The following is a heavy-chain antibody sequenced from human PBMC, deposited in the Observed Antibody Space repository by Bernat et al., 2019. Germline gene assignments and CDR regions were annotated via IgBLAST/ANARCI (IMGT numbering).Heavy chain of an antibody. Sequence: QLQLQESGPGLVKPSETLSLTCTVSGGSISSSSYYWGWIRQPPGKGLEWIGNIYYSGSSYYNPSLKSRVTTSVDTSKNQFSLKLSSVTAADTAVYYCARLLGGYYYYGMDVWGQGTTVTVSS. CDR1: GGSISSSSYY. D-gene: IGHD4-23*01. J-gene: IGHJ6*02. CDR2: IYYSGSS. CDR3: ARLLGGYYYYGMDV. V-gene: IGHV4-39*01.